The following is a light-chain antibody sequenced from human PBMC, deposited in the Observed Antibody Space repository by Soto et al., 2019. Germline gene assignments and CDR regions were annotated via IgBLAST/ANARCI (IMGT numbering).Light chain of an antibody. V-gene: IGLV1-40*01. CDR1: STNIGAGYD. CDR3: QSYDSRLTASL. CDR2: SRT. Sequence: QSVLTQPPSLSGAPGQRVIISCAGSSTNIGAGYDVHWYLQLPGTVPKLLISSRTDRPSGVPDRFSVSRSGTSASLAITGLQTDDEADYYCQSYDSRLTASLFGGGTKLTVL. J-gene: IGLJ2*01.